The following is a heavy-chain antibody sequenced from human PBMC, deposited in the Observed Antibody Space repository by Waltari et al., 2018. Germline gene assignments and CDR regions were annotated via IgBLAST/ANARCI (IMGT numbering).Heavy chain of an antibody. J-gene: IGHJ4*02. CDR2: SNTTTGKP. CDR3: ARGQRFGEFYYFDY. V-gene: IGHV7-4-1*02. Sequence: QVQLVQSGSELKKPGASVKVSFKASGYTFTSYAMNWVRQAPGQGLEWMGWSNTTTGKPTYAQGFNGRFVLSLDTSVSTAYLQISSLKAEDTAVYYCARGQRFGEFYYFDYWGQGTLVTVSS. CDR1: GYTFTSYA. D-gene: IGHD3-10*01.